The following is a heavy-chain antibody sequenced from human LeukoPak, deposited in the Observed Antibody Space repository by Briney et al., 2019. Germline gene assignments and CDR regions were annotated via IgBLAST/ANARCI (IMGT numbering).Heavy chain of an antibody. J-gene: IGHJ4*02. Sequence: GGSLRLSCAASGFTFRKYWMAWIRQAPGRGLEWVATIAANGNDKDYEDALQGRFTISRDNTRNSLSLRIDSLRAEDTAQYYCARGVFFQFDNWGQGALVTVSS. CDR2: IAANGNDK. CDR3: ARGVFFQFDN. CDR1: GFTFRKYW. V-gene: IGHV3-7*03.